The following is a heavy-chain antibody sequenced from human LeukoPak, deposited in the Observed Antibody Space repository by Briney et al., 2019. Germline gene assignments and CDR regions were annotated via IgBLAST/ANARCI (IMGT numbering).Heavy chain of an antibody. J-gene: IGHJ4*02. D-gene: IGHD2-2*01. CDR2: IKQDGSEK. Sequence: GGSLRLSCAASGFTFSSYWMSWVRQAPGKGLEWAANIKQDGSEKYYVDSVKGRFTISRDNAKNSLYLQMNSLRAEDTAVYYCARDPDCSSTSCPLDYWGQGTLVTVSS. CDR1: GFTFSSYW. V-gene: IGHV3-7*01. CDR3: ARDPDCSSTSCPLDY.